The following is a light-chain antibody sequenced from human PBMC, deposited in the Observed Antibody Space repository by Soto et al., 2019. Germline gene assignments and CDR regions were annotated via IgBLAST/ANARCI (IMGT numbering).Light chain of an antibody. CDR3: QQYGSSPRT. CDR1: QSVRSDY. CDR2: GAS. J-gene: IGKJ1*01. Sequence: ETVLTQSPGTLSSSPWERATLSCTPSQSVRSDYLAWYQQKPGQAPRLHIYGASTRATGIPDRFTGSGSGTDFTLTISRLEPADFAVYYCQQYGSSPRTFGQGTKVDIK. V-gene: IGKV3-20*01.